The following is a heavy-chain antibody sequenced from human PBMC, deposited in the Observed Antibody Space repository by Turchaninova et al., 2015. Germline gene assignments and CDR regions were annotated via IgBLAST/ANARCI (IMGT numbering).Heavy chain of an antibody. CDR2: IRSKANSYAK. V-gene: IGHV3-73*01. D-gene: IGHD6-25*01. J-gene: IGHJ1*01. CDR3: ARASEDSSGSIY. Sequence: EVQLVESGGGLVQPGGSLKLSCAASGFTFSGSAMHWVRQASGKGLEWVGRIRSKANSYAKAYAASVKGRFTISRDDSKNKAYLQMNSLKTEDTAVYYCARASEDSSGSIYWGQGTLVTVSS. CDR1: GFTFSGSA.